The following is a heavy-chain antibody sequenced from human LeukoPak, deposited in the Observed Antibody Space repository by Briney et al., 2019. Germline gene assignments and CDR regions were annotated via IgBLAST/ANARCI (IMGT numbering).Heavy chain of an antibody. CDR2: VWYDGNNK. CDR1: GFSFSSYA. Sequence: GGSLRLSCAASGFSFSSYAIHWVRQAPGKGLEWATIVWYDGNNKYYADSVKGRFTVSRDNSGNMVYLQMYSLRPEDTAFYYCARGAGVGAGSFASWGQGTMVIVSS. D-gene: IGHD1-26*01. J-gene: IGHJ4*02. V-gene: IGHV3-33*01. CDR3: ARGAGVGAGSFAS.